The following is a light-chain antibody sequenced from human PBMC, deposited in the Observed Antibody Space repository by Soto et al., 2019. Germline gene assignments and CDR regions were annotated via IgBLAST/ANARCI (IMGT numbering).Light chain of an antibody. Sequence: QCALTQPASVSGSAGQSIAISCTGTSSDVGAYDFVSWYQQHPDKAPKLLIYEVSNRPSGVSDRFSGSKSVNTATLTISGLQAEDEADYYCSSHTTSNTRVFGTGTKVTVL. V-gene: IGLV2-14*03. J-gene: IGLJ1*01. CDR1: SSDVGAYDF. CDR3: SSHTTSNTRV. CDR2: EVS.